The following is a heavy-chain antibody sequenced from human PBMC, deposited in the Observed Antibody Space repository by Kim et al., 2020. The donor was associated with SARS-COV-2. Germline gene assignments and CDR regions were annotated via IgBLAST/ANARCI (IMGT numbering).Heavy chain of an antibody. Sequence: SETLSLTCTVSSGSINDYHWSWIRQPPGKGLEWIGNIHYTGSTYYIPSLRSRVTISLDTSKKQFSMKVRSVTAADTAVYYCATIAAGGTSWGQGTLVTVFS. CDR1: SGSINDYH. J-gene: IGHJ4*02. CDR3: ATIAAGGTS. D-gene: IGHD6-13*01. CDR2: IHYTGST. V-gene: IGHV4-59*01.